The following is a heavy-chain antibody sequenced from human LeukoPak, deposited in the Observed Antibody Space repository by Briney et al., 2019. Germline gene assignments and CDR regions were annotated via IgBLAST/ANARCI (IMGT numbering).Heavy chain of an antibody. V-gene: IGHV3-72*01. CDR1: GFTFSDHF. J-gene: IGHJ4*02. D-gene: IGHD6-19*01. CDR2: SRNKAKSYTT. CDR3: VRVGSVAGSDYLDY. Sequence: GGSLRLSCAVSGFTFSDHFLDWFRKAPGKGLEWFGRSRNKAKSYTTEYAASVKGRFTISRDDSKNSLYLQMNSLKTEDTAVYYCVRVGSVAGSDYLDYWGQGTLVTVSS.